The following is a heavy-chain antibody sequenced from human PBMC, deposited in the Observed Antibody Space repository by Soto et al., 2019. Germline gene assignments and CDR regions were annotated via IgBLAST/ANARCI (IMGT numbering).Heavy chain of an antibody. D-gene: IGHD6-19*01. Sequence: QVQLVESGGGVVQPGRSLRLSCAASGFTFSSYGMHWVRQAPGKGLEWVALISYDGSNKYYADSVKGRFTISRDNSKNTLSLQVSSLRPEDTAVYYCAKDRDSSGWFSGYYYGVDVWGQGPTVTVSS. V-gene: IGHV3-30*18. J-gene: IGHJ6*02. CDR1: GFTFSSYG. CDR3: AKDRDSSGWFSGYYYGVDV. CDR2: ISYDGSNK.